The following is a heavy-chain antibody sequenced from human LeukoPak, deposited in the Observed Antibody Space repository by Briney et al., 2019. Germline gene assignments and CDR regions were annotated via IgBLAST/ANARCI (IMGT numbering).Heavy chain of an antibody. CDR2: IYYSGST. V-gene: IGHV4-59*11. J-gene: IGHJ4*02. D-gene: IGHD2-15*01. Sequence: SETLSLTCTVSGGSISSHYWSWIRQPPGKGLEWIGYIYYSGSTNYNPSLKSRVTISVDTSKNQFSLKLSSVTAADTAVYYCAGGLVGGEYYFDYWGQGTLVTVSS. CDR1: GGSISSHY. CDR3: AGGLVGGEYYFDY.